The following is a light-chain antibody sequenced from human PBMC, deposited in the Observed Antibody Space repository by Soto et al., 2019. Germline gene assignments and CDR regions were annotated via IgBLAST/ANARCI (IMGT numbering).Light chain of an antibody. J-gene: IGLJ3*02. Sequence: QSALTQPASVSGSPGQSITISCSGTSSDIGAYDLVSWYQQHPGRAPKLIIYEVTNRPPGVSDRFSGSKSGKTASLTISGLQAEDEADYYCSSYTSSSTWVFGGGTKVTVI. CDR1: SSDIGAYDL. V-gene: IGLV2-14*01. CDR3: SSYTSSSTWV. CDR2: EVT.